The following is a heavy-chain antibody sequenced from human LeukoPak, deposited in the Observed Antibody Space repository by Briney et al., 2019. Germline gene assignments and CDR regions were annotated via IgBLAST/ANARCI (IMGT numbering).Heavy chain of an antibody. D-gene: IGHD1-26*01. CDR1: GDSVSSNSAA. CDR2: TYYRSKWYN. V-gene: IGHV6-1*01. CDR3: ARGVVGPTRHFDY. J-gene: IGHJ4*02. Sequence: SQTLSLTCGISGDSVSSNSAAWNWIRQSPSRRLKWLGRTYYRSKWYNDYAVSVNSRITINPDTSKNQFSLQLNSVTPEDTAVYYCARGVVGPTRHFDYWGQGTLVTVSS.